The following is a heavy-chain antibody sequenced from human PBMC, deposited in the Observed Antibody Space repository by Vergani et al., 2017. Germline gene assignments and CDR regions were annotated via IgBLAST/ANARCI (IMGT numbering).Heavy chain of an antibody. CDR3: ARGDSSGWYGY. CDR1: GGSFSGYY. Sequence: QVQLQQWGAGLLKPSETLSLTCAVYGGSFSGYYLSWIRQPPGKGLEWIGEINHSGSTNYNPSLKSRVTISVDTSKNQFSLKLSSVTAADTAVYYCARGDSSGWYGYWGQGTLVTVSS. CDR2: INHSGST. J-gene: IGHJ4*02. D-gene: IGHD6-19*01. V-gene: IGHV4-34*01.